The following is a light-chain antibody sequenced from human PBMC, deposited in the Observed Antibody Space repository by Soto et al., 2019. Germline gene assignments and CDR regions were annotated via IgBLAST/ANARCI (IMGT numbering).Light chain of an antibody. CDR3: QQRNNWPT. Sequence: EMVLTQTPATPSLSPGERATLSCRVSQSVSSDLAWYPPRPGQAPRLLIYDASNRATGIPARFSGRGSGTDFTLIITSLEPKHLAIYYCQQRNNWPTFGQGNKLYIK. V-gene: IGKV3-11*01. J-gene: IGKJ2*01. CDR2: DAS. CDR1: QSVSSD.